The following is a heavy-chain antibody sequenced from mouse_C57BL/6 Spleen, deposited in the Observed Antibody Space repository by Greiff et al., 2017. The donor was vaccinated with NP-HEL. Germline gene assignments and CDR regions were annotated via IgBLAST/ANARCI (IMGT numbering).Heavy chain of an antibody. CDR1: GYTFTSYW. CDR3: ARAPYGNYEEDYFDY. D-gene: IGHD2-1*01. CDR2: INPSNGGT. V-gene: IGHV1-53*01. Sequence: VQLQQPGTELVKPGASVKLSCKASGYTFTSYWMHWVKQRPGQGLEWIGNINPSNGGTNYNEKFKSKATLTVDKSSSTAYMQLSSLTSEDSAVYYCARAPYGNYEEDYFDYWGQGTTLTVSS. J-gene: IGHJ2*01.